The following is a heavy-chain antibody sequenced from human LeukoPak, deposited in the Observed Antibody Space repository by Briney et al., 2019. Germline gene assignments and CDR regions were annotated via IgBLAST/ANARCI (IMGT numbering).Heavy chain of an antibody. CDR3: ARTMYYYDSSGYYE. V-gene: IGHV4-34*01. Sequence: PSETLSLTCAVYGGSCSGYYWSGIRQPPGKGLEWIGEINHSASTNYNPSLKSRVTISVDTSKSQFSLKLSSVTAADTAVYYCARTMYYYDSSGYYEWGQGTLVTVSS. CDR2: INHSAST. D-gene: IGHD3-22*01. J-gene: IGHJ4*02. CDR1: GGSCSGYY.